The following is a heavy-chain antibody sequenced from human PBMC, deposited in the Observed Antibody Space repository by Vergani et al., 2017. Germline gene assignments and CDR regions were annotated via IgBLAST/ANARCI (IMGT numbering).Heavy chain of an antibody. J-gene: IGHJ4*02. CDR3: AKEGLGAGFGED. D-gene: IGHD3-10*01. CDR2: LSGSGGST. CDR1: GFTFSSYA. Sequence: EVQLLESGGGLVQPGGSLRLSCAASGFTFSSYAMSWVRQAPGKGMEGVSALSGSGGSTYYADAVKGRVTISSYNSKNSLYLQMNSLRTEDTALYYCAKEGLGAGFGEDGGQGTLVTVSS. V-gene: IGHV3-23*01.